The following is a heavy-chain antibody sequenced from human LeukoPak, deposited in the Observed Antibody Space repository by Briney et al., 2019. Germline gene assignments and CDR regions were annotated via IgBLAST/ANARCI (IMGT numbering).Heavy chain of an antibody. V-gene: IGHV3-23*01. D-gene: IGHD2-15*01. CDR3: AKDGGYCSGGSCYSTYADY. CDR1: GFTFSSYA. CDR2: ISGSGGNT. Sequence: GGSLRLSCAASGFTFSSYAMSWVRQAPGKGLEWVSAISGSGGNTYYADSVKGRFTISRDNSKNTLYLQMNGLRAEDTAVYYCAKDGGYCSGGSCYSTYADYWGQGTLVTVSS. J-gene: IGHJ4*02.